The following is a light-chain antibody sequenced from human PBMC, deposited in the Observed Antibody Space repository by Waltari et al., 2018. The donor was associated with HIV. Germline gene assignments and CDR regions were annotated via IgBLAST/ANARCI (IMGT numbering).Light chain of an antibody. J-gene: IGKJ1*01. Sequence: IQLTQSPSSLSASVGDSVTLSCRSSQNLNTSLSWYQQTLGKAPKVLIFAASNLQTGVPSRFSGSGSGTVFALTISDLQREDFATYYCQQSYTTPRTFGQGTKVEIK. V-gene: IGKV1-39*01. CDR3: QQSYTTPRT. CDR2: AAS. CDR1: QNLNTS.